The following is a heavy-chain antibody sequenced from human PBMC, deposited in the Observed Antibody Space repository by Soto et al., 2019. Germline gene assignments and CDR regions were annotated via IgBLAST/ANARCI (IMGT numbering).Heavy chain of an antibody. CDR2: ISSSSSTI. CDR1: GFTFNNYS. V-gene: IGHV3-48*01. Sequence: EVQLVESGGGLVQPGGSLRLSCAASGFTFNNYSMNWVRQAPGKGLEWVSYISSSSSTIYSADSVKGRFTISRDNAKNSLYLQMNSLRAEDTAVYYCARDKGRSPLDYWGQGTRVTVSS. CDR3: ARDKGRSPLDY. J-gene: IGHJ4*02. D-gene: IGHD2-15*01.